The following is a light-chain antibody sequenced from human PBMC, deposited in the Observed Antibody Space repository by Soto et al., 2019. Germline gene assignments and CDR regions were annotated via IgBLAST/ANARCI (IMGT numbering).Light chain of an antibody. CDR2: EVS. Sequence: QSALTQPASVSGSPGQSITISCTGTSSDVGGYKYVSWYQQHPGKAPKLIIYEVSNRPSGVPNRFSASKSGNTASLTISGLQAEDEADYFCSSFSATTATTVLFGGGTKVTVL. J-gene: IGLJ2*01. CDR1: SSDVGGYKY. CDR3: SSFSATTATTVL. V-gene: IGLV2-14*01.